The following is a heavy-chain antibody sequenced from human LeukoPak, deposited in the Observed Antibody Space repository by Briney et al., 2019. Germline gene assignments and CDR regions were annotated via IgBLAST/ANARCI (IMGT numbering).Heavy chain of an antibody. Sequence: SETLSLTCAVYGGFFSGYYWSWIRQPPGKGLEWIGEINHSGSTNYNPSLKSRVTISVDTSKNQFSLKLSSVTAADTAVYYCARGSYYYDSSGYYSRIYYYYMDVWGKGTTVTVSS. D-gene: IGHD3-22*01. CDR2: INHSGST. CDR3: ARGSYYYDSSGYYSRIYYYYMDV. V-gene: IGHV4-34*01. J-gene: IGHJ6*03. CDR1: GGFFSGYY.